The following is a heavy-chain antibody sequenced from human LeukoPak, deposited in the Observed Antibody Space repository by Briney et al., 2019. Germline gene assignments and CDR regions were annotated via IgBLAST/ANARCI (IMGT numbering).Heavy chain of an antibody. CDR2: IKQDGSEK. CDR3: ARDKGGGAARHELGY. Sequence: GGSLRLSCAASGFTFSSYWMSWVRQAPGKGLEWVANIKQDGSEKYYVDSVKGRFTISRDNAKNSLYLQMNSLRAEDTAVYYCARDKGGGAARHELGYWGQGTLVTVSS. J-gene: IGHJ4*02. V-gene: IGHV3-7*01. D-gene: IGHD6-6*01. CDR1: GFTFSSYW.